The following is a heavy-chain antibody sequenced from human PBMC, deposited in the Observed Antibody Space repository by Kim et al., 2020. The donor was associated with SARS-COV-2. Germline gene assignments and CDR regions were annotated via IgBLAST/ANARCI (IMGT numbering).Heavy chain of an antibody. D-gene: IGHD6-13*01. Sequence: ADSVKCRFTISRANAKNTLYLQMNSLRAEDTAVYYCARELAEFSSWPNDYWGQGTLVTVSS. CDR3: ARELAEFSSWPNDY. J-gene: IGHJ4*02. V-gene: IGHV3-74*01.